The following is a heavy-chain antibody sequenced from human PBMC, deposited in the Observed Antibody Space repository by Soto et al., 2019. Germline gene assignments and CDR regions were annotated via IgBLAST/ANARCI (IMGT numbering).Heavy chain of an antibody. Sequence: ESLKVSWKCSGYSFTSYWIGLVLQMPGKGLEWMGIIYPGDSDTGYSPSFQGQVTISADKSITTAYLQWSSLKASDTAMYYCARIRYYYDSSGYPCSFDYWGQGTLVTVSS. V-gene: IGHV5-51*01. D-gene: IGHD3-22*01. CDR3: ARIRYYYDSSGYPCSFDY. J-gene: IGHJ4*02. CDR1: GYSFTSYW. CDR2: IYPGDSDT.